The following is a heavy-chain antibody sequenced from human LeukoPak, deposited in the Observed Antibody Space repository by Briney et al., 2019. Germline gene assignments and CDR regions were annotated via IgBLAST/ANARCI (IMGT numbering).Heavy chain of an antibody. V-gene: IGHV4-39*07. D-gene: IGHD2-15*01. CDR1: GGSINTANYY. Sequence: PSETLSLTCNVSGGSINTANYYWTWIRQPPWKGLEWIGEINHSGSTNYNPSLKSRVTISVDTSKNQFSLKLSSVTAADTAVYYCARREDATFDYWGQGTLVTVSS. CDR2: INHSGST. CDR3: ARREDATFDY. J-gene: IGHJ4*02.